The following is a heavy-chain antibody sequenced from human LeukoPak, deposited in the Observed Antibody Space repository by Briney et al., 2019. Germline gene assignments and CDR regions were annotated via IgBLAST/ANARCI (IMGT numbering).Heavy chain of an antibody. CDR3: ARGGIVVVPAATAGMDV. Sequence: SETLSLTCAVYGGSFSGYYWSWIRQPPGKGLEWIGEINHSGSTNYNPSLKSRVTISVDTSKNQFSLKLSSVTAADTAVYSCARGGIVVVPAATAGMDVWGQGTTVTVSS. D-gene: IGHD2-2*01. CDR1: GGSFSGYY. J-gene: IGHJ6*02. CDR2: INHSGST. V-gene: IGHV4-34*01.